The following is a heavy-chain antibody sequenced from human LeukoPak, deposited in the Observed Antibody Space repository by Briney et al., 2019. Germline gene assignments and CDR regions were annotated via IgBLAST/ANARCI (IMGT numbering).Heavy chain of an antibody. J-gene: IGHJ4*02. V-gene: IGHV3-23*01. CDR3: AKDLNDIHIIDY. D-gene: IGHD3-9*01. CDR2: ISGSGRRT. CDR1: GFTFSSYD. Sequence: GGSLRLSCAASGFTFSSYDMSWVRQAPGKGLEWVSVISGSGRRTYYADSVKGRFTISRDNSKKTLYLQMNCLRAEDTAVYYCAKDLNDIHIIDYWGQGTLVTVSS.